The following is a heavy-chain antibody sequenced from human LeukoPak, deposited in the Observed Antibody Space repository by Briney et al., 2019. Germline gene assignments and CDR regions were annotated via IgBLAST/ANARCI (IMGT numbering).Heavy chain of an antibody. J-gene: IGHJ5*01. CDR1: EFTFGNYW. Sequence: GGSLRLSCAASEFTFGNYWMSWVRQVPGKGPEWVANIRQDGNEFYYVDSVKGRFTISRDNARNSLYLQMNSLRVEDTAVYYCAREFRSGYNSRWFDYWGQGTLVTVSS. V-gene: IGHV3-7*01. D-gene: IGHD6-19*01. CDR2: IRQDGNEF. CDR3: AREFRSGYNSRWFDY.